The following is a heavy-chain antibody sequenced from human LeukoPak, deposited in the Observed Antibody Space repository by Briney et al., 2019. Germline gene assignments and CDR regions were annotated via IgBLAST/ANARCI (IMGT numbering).Heavy chain of an antibody. D-gene: IGHD3-16*02. Sequence: GASVKVSCKASGYTFTGYYMHWVRQAPGQGLEWMGWINPNSGGTNYAQKFQGRVTMTRDTSISTAYMELSSLISDDTALYYCARDLPRGGLGEFSLLPDYWGQGTLVTVSS. CDR1: GYTFTGYY. V-gene: IGHV1-2*02. CDR3: ARDLPRGGLGEFSLLPDY. CDR2: INPNSGGT. J-gene: IGHJ4*02.